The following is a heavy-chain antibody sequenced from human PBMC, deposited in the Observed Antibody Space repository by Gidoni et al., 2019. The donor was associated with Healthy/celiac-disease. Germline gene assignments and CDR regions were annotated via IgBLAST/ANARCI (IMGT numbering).Heavy chain of an antibody. V-gene: IGHV3-23*01. CDR3: AKDRPVCGGDCYLLSAFDI. CDR1: GFTFSSYA. CDR2: SSGSGGST. Sequence: EVQLLVSGGGLVQPGGSLRLSCAASGFTFSSYAMSWVRQAPGKGLEWVSSSSGSGGSTYYADSVKGRFTISRDNSKNTLYLQMNSLRAEDTAVYYCAKDRPVCGGDCYLLSAFDIWGQGTMVTVSS. D-gene: IGHD2-21*01. J-gene: IGHJ3*02.